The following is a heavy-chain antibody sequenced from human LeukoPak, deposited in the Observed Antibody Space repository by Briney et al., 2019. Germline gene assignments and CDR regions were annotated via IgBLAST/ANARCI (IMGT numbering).Heavy chain of an antibody. Sequence: GGSLRLSCAASGFTFSSYAMHWVRQAPGKGLEWVAVISYDGSNKYYADSVKGRFTISRDNSKNTLYLQMNSLRAEDTAVYYCARDPGAYYYDSSGYHSFDYWGQGTLVTVSS. V-gene: IGHV3-30*04. J-gene: IGHJ4*02. CDR2: ISYDGSNK. CDR3: ARDPGAYYYDSSGYHSFDY. D-gene: IGHD3-22*01. CDR1: GFTFSSYA.